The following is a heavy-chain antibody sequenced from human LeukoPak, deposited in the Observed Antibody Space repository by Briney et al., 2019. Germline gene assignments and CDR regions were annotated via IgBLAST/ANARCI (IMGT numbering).Heavy chain of an antibody. J-gene: IGHJ4*02. D-gene: IGHD2/OR15-2a*01. Sequence: SETLSLTCAVSGYSLSIGYYWGWIRQPPGKGLEWIGSIYHSGSTYYNPSLKSRSTISVDTSKNQFSLKLSSVTATDTAVYYCARHTAILYYFDYWGQGTLVTVSS. CDR2: IYHSGST. CDR1: GYSLSIGYY. CDR3: ARHTAILYYFDY. V-gene: IGHV4-38-2*01.